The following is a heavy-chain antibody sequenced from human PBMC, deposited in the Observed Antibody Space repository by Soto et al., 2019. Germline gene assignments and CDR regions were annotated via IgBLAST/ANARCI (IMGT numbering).Heavy chain of an antibody. D-gene: IGHD2-15*01. CDR1: GFTFSSNG. Sequence: EVQVLESGGGLVQPGGSLRLSCAASGFTFSSNGMNWVRQAPGKGLEWVSGIRSDGDTTYNADSVKGRFTVSRDTSKNTXXXXXXXXXXXXXXXXXXXXXXXXXATPDGANCWGQGTLVTVSS. CDR2: IRSDGDTT. J-gene: IGHJ4*02. CDR3: XXXXXXXATPDGANC. V-gene: IGHV3-23*01.